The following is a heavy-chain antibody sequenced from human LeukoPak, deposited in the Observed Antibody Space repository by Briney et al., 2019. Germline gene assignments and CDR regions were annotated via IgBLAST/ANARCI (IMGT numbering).Heavy chain of an antibody. V-gene: IGHV4-30-4*01. J-gene: IGHJ5*02. CDR1: GGSISSGDYY. CDR2: IYYSGST. CDR3: ARDYYYGSGSYRWFDP. Sequence: PSQTLSLTCTVSGGSISSGDYYWSWIRQPPGKGLEWIGYIYYSGSTYYNPSLKSRVTISVDTSKNQFSLKLSSVTAADTAVYYCARDYYYGSGSYRWFDPWGQGTLVTVSS. D-gene: IGHD3-10*01.